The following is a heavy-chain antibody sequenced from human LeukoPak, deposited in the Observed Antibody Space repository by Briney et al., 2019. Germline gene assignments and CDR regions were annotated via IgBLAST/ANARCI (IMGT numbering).Heavy chain of an antibody. CDR1: GFTFSSYA. J-gene: IGHJ6*02. Sequence: GGSLRLSCAASGFTFSSYAMSWVRQAPGKGLEWVSAISGSGGSTYYADSVKGRFTISRDNSKNTLYLQMNSLRAEDTAVYYCAKREMATILGYYYYGMDVWGQGTTVTVSS. CDR2: ISGSGGST. CDR3: AKREMATILGYYYYGMDV. D-gene: IGHD5-24*01. V-gene: IGHV3-23*01.